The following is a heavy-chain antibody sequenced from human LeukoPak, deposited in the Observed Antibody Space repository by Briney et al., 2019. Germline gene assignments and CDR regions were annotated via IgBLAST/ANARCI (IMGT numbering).Heavy chain of an antibody. Sequence: GGSLRLSCAASGFTFSSYGMHWARQAPGKGLEWVAVIWYDGSNKYYADSVKGRFTISRDNSKNTLYLQMNSLRAEDTAVYYCAKISGYGRNYFDYWGQGTLVTVSS. CDR3: AKISGYGRNYFDY. CDR1: GFTFSSYG. CDR2: IWYDGSNK. V-gene: IGHV3-33*06. J-gene: IGHJ4*02. D-gene: IGHD5-12*01.